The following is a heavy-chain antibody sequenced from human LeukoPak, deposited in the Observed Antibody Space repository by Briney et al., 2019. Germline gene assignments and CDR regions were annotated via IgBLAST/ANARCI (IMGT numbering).Heavy chain of an antibody. J-gene: IGHJ5*02. CDR3: TRGPVGGFDA. CDR1: GFTFSTQW. CDR2: IRQDGSET. Sequence: PGGSLRLSCTASGFTFSTQWMTWVRQALGKGLERVANIRQDGSETQYVDSMKGRFTISRDNSKNTLYLQMNSLRADDTAVYYCTRGPVGGFDAWGQGTLVTVSS. D-gene: IGHD1-26*01. V-gene: IGHV3-7*03.